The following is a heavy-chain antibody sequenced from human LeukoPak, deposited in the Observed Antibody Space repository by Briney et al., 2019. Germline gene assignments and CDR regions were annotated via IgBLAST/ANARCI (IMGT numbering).Heavy chain of an antibody. CDR1: GLTASTNY. D-gene: IGHD2-15*01. CDR3: ARDATKGHCSGGNCGWFDP. Sequence: PGGSRSPSWAASGLTASTNYMSWVRQAPGKGREWVSVIYSGGSTYYADSVKGRFTISRDNSKNTLYLQMNSLRAEDTAVYYCARDATKGHCSGGNCGWFDPWGQGILVTVSS. CDR2: IYSGGST. J-gene: IGHJ5*02. V-gene: IGHV3-53*01.